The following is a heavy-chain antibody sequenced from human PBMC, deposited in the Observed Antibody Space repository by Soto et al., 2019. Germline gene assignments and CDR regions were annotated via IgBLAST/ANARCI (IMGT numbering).Heavy chain of an antibody. CDR3: ARQEVGTMVRGVIMKYPLGGMDV. D-gene: IGHD3-10*01. CDR2: IYYSGST. J-gene: IGHJ6*02. V-gene: IGHV4-39*01. CDR1: GASISSSTYC. Sequence: PSETLSLTCTVSGASISSSTYCWGWIRQPPGKGLEWIGTIYYSGSTYYNPSLKSRVTMSVDTSKNQFSLRLSSVTAADTAVYYCARQEVGTMVRGVIMKYPLGGMDVWGQGTTVTVSS.